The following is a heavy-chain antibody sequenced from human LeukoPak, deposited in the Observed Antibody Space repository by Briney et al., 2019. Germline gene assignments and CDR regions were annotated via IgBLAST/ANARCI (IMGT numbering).Heavy chain of an antibody. CDR3: ARGYSSSWYDLYYFDY. Sequence: ASVTVSCKASGYTFTSYGISWVRQAPGQGLEWMGWISAYNGNTNYAQKLQGRVTMTTDTSTSTAYMELRSLRSDDTAVYYCARGYSSSWYDLYYFDYWGQGTLVTVSS. CDR2: ISAYNGNT. J-gene: IGHJ4*02. D-gene: IGHD6-13*01. CDR1: GYTFTSYG. V-gene: IGHV1-18*01.